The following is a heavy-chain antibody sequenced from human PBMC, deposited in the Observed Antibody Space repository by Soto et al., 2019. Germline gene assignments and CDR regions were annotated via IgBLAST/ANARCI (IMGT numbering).Heavy chain of an antibody. CDR2: ISGSGGIT. D-gene: IGHD3-10*01. J-gene: IGHJ6*02. Sequence: PGGSLRLSCAPSGFTFSSCAMNWVRQAPGKGLEWVSAISGSGGITYYADSVKGRFTISRDNSKNTLYLQMNSLRAEDTAVYYCAKAPPGSGSSRYYYYGMDVWGQGTTVTVSS. V-gene: IGHV3-23*01. CDR1: GFTFSSCA. CDR3: AKAPPGSGSSRYYYYGMDV.